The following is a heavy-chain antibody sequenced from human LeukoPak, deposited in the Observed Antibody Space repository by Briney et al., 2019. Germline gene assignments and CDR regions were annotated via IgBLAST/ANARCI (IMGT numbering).Heavy chain of an antibody. J-gene: IGHJ5*02. CDR3: ARHYYGSGNWFDP. CDR2: ISYSGST. V-gene: IGHV4-39*01. Sequence: SETPSLTCTVSGGSITTNNYYWGWIRQPPGKGLEWIGMISYSGSTYYNPSLKSRVTISRETSKNQFSLKLSSVTAADTAVYYCARHYYGSGNWFDPWGQGTLVTVSS. CDR1: GGSITTNNYY. D-gene: IGHD3-10*01.